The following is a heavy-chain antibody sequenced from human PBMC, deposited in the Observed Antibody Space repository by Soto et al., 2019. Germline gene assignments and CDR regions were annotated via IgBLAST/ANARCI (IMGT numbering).Heavy chain of an antibody. CDR2: INHSGST. V-gene: IGHV4-34*01. D-gene: IGHD2-15*01. CDR3: ARQVVAATTLDY. J-gene: IGHJ4*02. CDR1: GGSFSGYY. Sequence: PPETLSLTCAVYGGSFSGYYWSWIRQPPGKGLEWIGEINHSGSTNYNPSLKSRVTISVDTSKNQFSLKLSSVTAADTAVYYCARQVVAATTLDYWGQGTRVTV.